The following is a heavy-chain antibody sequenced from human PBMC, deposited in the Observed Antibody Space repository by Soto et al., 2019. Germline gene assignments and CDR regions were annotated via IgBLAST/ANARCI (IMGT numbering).Heavy chain of an antibody. CDR2: ISAYNGNT. V-gene: IGHV1-18*01. Sequence: GASVKVSCKASGYAFTSNGISWVRQATGQGLEWMGWISAYNGNTNYAQKLQGRVTMTTDTSTSTAYMELRSLRSDDTAVYYCARVDSGYSSSWYYYGMDVWGQGTTVTVSS. J-gene: IGHJ6*02. D-gene: IGHD6-13*01. CDR3: ARVDSGYSSSWYYYGMDV. CDR1: GYAFTSNG.